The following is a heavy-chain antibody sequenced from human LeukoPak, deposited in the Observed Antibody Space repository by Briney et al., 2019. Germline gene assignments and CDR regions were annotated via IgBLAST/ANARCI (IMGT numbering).Heavy chain of an antibody. CDR1: GYTFTGYY. J-gene: IGHJ3*02. Sequence: GASVKVSCKASGYTFTGYYMHWVRQAPGQGLEWMGWINPNSGGTNYAQKFQGRVTMTRDTSISTAYMELSRLRSDDTAVYYCARQRVPAAIRAFDIWGQGTLVTVSS. CDR2: INPNSGGT. D-gene: IGHD2-2*01. CDR3: ARQRVPAAIRAFDI. V-gene: IGHV1-2*02.